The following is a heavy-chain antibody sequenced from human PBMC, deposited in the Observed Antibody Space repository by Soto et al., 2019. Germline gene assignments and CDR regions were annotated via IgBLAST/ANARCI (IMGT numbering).Heavy chain of an antibody. CDR3: AHRGALYYFDY. J-gene: IGHJ4*02. D-gene: IGHD3-10*01. CDR1: GYTFTSYY. Sequence: GASVKVSCKASGYTFTSYYMHWVRQAPGQGLEWMGIINPSGGSTSYAQKFQGRVTMTRDTSTSTVYMELSSLRSEDTAVYYCAHRGALYYFDYWGQGTLVTVSS. CDR2: INPSGGST. V-gene: IGHV1-46*01.